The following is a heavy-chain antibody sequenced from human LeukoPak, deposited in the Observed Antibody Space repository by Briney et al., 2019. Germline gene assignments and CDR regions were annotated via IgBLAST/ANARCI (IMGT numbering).Heavy chain of an antibody. D-gene: IGHD5-18*01. CDR1: GLAFSSYS. CDR2: ISYDGSNK. V-gene: IGHV3-30-3*01. J-gene: IGHJ4*02. CDR3: ARESIGYSYGYFDY. Sequence: PGGSLRLSCVASGLAFSSYSMHWVRQAPGKGLEWVAVISYDGSNKYYADSVKGRFTISRDNSKNTLYLQMNSLRAEDTAVYYCARESIGYSYGYFDYWGQGTLATVSS.